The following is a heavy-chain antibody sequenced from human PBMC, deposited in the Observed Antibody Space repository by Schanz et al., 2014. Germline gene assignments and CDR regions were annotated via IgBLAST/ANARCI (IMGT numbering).Heavy chain of an antibody. V-gene: IGHV3-30*04. D-gene: IGHD7-27*01. CDR1: GFIFSGYA. J-gene: IGHJ4*02. Sequence: VQLVESGGGLVQPGGSLRLSCAASGFIFSGYAMIWVRQAPGKGLEWVAVITYDGSNKYYADSVKGRFTISRDNAKNSLYLQMNSLRPEDTAVYYCAKYGGELGVSFEYWGQGTLVTVSS. CDR2: ITYDGSNK. CDR3: AKYGGELGVSFEY.